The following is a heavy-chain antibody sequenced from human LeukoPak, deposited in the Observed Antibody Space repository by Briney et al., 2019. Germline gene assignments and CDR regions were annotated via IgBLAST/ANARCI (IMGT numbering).Heavy chain of an antibody. CDR1: GFTFSSYA. Sequence: GGSLRLSCAASGFTFSSYAMSWVRQAPGKGLEWVSAISGSGGSTYYADSVKGRFTISRDNSKNTLYLQMNSLRAEDTAVYYCAKIRRPTLWFEPPDWFDPWGQGTLVTVSS. J-gene: IGHJ5*02. CDR3: AKIRRPTLWFEPPDWFDP. CDR2: ISGSGGST. D-gene: IGHD3-10*01. V-gene: IGHV3-23*01.